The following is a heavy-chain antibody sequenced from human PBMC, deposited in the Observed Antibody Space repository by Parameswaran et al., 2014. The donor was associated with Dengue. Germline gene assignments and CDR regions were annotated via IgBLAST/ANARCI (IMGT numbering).Heavy chain of an antibody. CDR2: INHSGST. D-gene: IGHD2-21*02. V-gene: IGHV4-34*01. J-gene: IGHJ4*02. CDR3: ARGRGPSLGVVVTALYYFDY. Sequence: WIRQPPGKGLEWIGEINHSGSTNYNPSLKSRVTISVDTSKNQFSLKLSSVTAADTAVYYCARGRGPSLGVVVTALYYFDYWGQGTLVTVSS.